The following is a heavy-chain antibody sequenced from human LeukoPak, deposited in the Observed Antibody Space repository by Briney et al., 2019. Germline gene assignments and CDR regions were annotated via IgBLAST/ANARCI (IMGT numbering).Heavy chain of an antibody. CDR3: AKDRGTWYYMDV. CDR1: GFTFRGYG. V-gene: IGHV3-30*02. CDR2: IGYDGNNK. Sequence: GGSLRLSRAASGFTFRGYGMHWVRQAPGKGLDWVAFIGYDGNNKYYVDSVKGRFTISRDNSRSTLYLQMNSLRGEDTAVYYCAKDRGTWYYMDVWGKGTTVTVSS. J-gene: IGHJ6*03. D-gene: IGHD3-10*01.